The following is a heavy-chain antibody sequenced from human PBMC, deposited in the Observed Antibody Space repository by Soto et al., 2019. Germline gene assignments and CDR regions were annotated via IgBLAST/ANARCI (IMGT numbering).Heavy chain of an antibody. CDR3: ARGMLRGVIKDAFDM. CDR2: IYYSGST. V-gene: IGHV4-30-4*01. D-gene: IGHD3-10*01. CDR1: GGSISSGDYY. J-gene: IGHJ3*02. Sequence: PSETLSLTCTVSGGSISSGDYYWSWIRQPPGKGLEWIGYIYYSGSTYSNPSLKSRLTISVDTSKNQFSLKLTSVTAADTAVYYCARGMLRGVIKDAFDMWGQGTKVTVSS.